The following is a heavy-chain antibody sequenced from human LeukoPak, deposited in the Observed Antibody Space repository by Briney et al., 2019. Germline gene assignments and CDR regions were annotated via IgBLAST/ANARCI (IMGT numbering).Heavy chain of an antibody. CDR2: IKQDGSEK. Sequence: GGSLRLSCAASGFTLSSYWMSWVRQAPGKGLEWVANIKQDGSEKYYVDSVKGRFTISRDNAKNSLYLQMNSLRAEDTAVYYCARGDDPYYYYYYMDGWGKGTTLTVPS. V-gene: IGHV3-7*01. D-gene: IGHD3-3*01. CDR1: GFTLSSYW. CDR3: ARGDDPYYYYYYMDG. J-gene: IGHJ6*03.